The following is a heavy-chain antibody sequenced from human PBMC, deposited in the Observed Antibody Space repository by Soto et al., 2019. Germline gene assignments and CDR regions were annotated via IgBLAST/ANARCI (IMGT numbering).Heavy chain of an antibody. Sequence: QVQLVQSGAEVKKPGASVKVSCRASGYSFTSYDMNWVRQVPGQGPEWMGWMNPNSADTGYAQKFQGRVTMSRDMSTRTFDMELSTLTSEDTAVYYWARGGFLDAHMDVWGRGTTVTVSS. V-gene: IGHV1-8*01. CDR3: ARGGFLDAHMDV. CDR2: MNPNSADT. CDR1: GYSFTSYD. D-gene: IGHD2-2*01. J-gene: IGHJ6*03.